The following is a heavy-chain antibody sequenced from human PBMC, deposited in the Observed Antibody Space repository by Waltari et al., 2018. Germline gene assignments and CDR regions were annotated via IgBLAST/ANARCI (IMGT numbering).Heavy chain of an antibody. CDR3: ARDVVTTAFDI. V-gene: IGHV3-21*01. J-gene: IGHJ3*02. CDR1: GSTFSSHR. Sequence: EVQLVESGGGLVKPVGSMRLSCAASGSTFSSHRMNWVRQPPGKGLEWVSSISSSSSYIYYADSVKGRFTISRDNAKNSLYLQMNSLRAEDTAVYYCARDVVTTAFDIWGQGTMVTVSS. CDR2: ISSSSSYI. D-gene: IGHD2-21*02.